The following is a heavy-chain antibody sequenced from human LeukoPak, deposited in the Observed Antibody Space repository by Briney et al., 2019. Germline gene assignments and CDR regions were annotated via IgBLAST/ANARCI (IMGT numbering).Heavy chain of an antibody. D-gene: IGHD6-19*01. Sequence: GGSPRLSCAASGFTFSSYSMNWVRQAPGKGLEWVSSISSSSSYIYYADSVKGRFTISRDNAKNSLYLQMNSLRAEGTAVYYCARDGSGSYYFDYWGQGTLVTVSS. V-gene: IGHV3-21*01. CDR1: GFTFSSYS. CDR3: ARDGSGSYYFDY. J-gene: IGHJ4*02. CDR2: ISSSSSYI.